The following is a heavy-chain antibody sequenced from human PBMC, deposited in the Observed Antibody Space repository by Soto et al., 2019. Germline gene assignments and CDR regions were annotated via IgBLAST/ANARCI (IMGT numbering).Heavy chain of an antibody. J-gene: IGHJ4*02. D-gene: IGHD3-22*01. V-gene: IGHV1-46*01. CDR2: INPSGGST. CDR3: ARADYYDSSGYYPGLGYYFDY. Sequence: ASVKVSCKASGYTFTSYYMHWVRQAPGQGLEWMGIINPSGGSTSYAQKLQGRVTMTRDTSTSTVYMELSSLRSEDTAVYYCARADYYDSSGYYPGLGYYFDYWGQGTLVTVSS. CDR1: GYTFTSYY.